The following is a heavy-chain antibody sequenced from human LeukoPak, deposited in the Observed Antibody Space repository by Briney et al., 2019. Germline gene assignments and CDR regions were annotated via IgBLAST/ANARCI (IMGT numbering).Heavy chain of an antibody. V-gene: IGHV3-30*18. CDR2: ISYDGSNK. CDR1: GFTFSSYG. D-gene: IGHD6-6*01. Sequence: GRSLRLSCAASGFTFSSYGMHWVRQAPGKGLEWVAVISYDGSNKYYADSVKGRFTISRDNSKNTLYLQMNSLRAEDTAVYYCAKLASSLGRIDYWGQGTLVTVSS. CDR3: AKLASSLGRIDY. J-gene: IGHJ4*02.